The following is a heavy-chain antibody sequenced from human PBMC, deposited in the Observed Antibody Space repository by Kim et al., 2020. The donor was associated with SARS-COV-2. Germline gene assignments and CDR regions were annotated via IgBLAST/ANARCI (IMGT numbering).Heavy chain of an antibody. CDR3: VRDLVSYYGSGCYMDY. CDR1: GFTFSSYG. CDR2: IWYDGSNK. J-gene: IGHJ4*02. Sequence: GGSLRLSCAASGFTFSSYGMHWVRQAPGKGLEWVAVIWYDGSNKYYADSVKGRFTISRDNSKNTLYLQMNSLRAEDTAVYYCVRDLVSYYGSGCYMDYWGQGTLVTVSS. D-gene: IGHD3-10*01. V-gene: IGHV3-33*01.